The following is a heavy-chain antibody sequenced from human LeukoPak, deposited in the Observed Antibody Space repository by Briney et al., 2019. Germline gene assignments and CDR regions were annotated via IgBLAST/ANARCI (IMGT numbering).Heavy chain of an antibody. V-gene: IGHV3-23*01. J-gene: IGHJ6*02. Sequence: PGGSLRLSCAASGFTYSRYAMSWVRQAPGKGLEWVSAISGSGGSSYYAGSVKGRFTISRDNSKNTLYLQMNSLRAEDTAVYYCAKVDGDYYYYGMDVWGQGTTVTVSS. CDR2: ISGSGGSS. CDR3: AKVDGDYYYYGMDV. D-gene: IGHD4-17*01. CDR1: GFTYSRYA.